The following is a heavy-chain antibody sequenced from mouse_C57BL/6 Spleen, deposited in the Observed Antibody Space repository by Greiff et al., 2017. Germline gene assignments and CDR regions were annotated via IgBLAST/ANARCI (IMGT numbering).Heavy chain of an antibody. CDR3: ASPIYYDFPYAMGY. CDR2: IWSGGST. CDR1: GFSLTSYG. V-gene: IGHV2-2*01. J-gene: IGHJ4*01. D-gene: IGHD2-4*01. Sequence: QVQLKESGPGLVQPSQSLSITCTVSGFSLTSYGVHWVRQSPGKGLEWLGVIWSGGSTDYNAAFISRLSISKDNSKSQVFFKMNSLQADDTAIYYCASPIYYDFPYAMGYWGQGTSVTVSS.